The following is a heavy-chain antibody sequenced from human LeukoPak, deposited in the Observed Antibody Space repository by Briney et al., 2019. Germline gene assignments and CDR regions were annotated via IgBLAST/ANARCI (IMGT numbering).Heavy chain of an antibody. CDR1: GGSISSGGYY. Sequence: PSETLSLTCTVSGGSISSGGYYWSWIRQHPGKGLEWIGYIYYSGSTYYNPSLKSRVTISVDTSKNQFSLKLSSMTAAETAVYYCARDRASSGTSINWFDPWGQGTLVTVSS. D-gene: IGHD1-14*01. J-gene: IGHJ5*02. CDR2: IYYSGST. V-gene: IGHV4-31*03. CDR3: ARDRASSGTSINWFDP.